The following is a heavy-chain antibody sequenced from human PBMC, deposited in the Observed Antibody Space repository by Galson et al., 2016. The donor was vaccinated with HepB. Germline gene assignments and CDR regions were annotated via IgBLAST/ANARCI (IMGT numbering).Heavy chain of an antibody. Sequence: PALVKPTQTLTLTCTFSGFSLSTSGLCVSWIRQPPGKALEWLALIDWEDDEYYSTSLKTRLTISKDTSKNQVVLTRTNMDAVDTATYYCARISRGYSYGTYFDYWGQGTLVTVSS. V-gene: IGHV2-70*01. CDR1: GFSLSTSGLC. J-gene: IGHJ4*02. D-gene: IGHD5-18*01. CDR3: ARISRGYSYGTYFDY. CDR2: IDWEDDE.